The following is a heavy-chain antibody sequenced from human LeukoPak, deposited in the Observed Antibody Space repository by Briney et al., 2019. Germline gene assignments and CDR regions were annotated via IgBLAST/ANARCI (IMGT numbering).Heavy chain of an antibody. Sequence: GGSLRLSCAASGFTFSSYSMNWVRQAPGKGLEWVSYISSSSSTIYYADSVKGRFTISRDNAKNSLYLQMNSLRAEDTAVYYCASSVAGTLDYWGQGTLVTVSS. CDR2: ISSSSSTI. J-gene: IGHJ4*02. CDR3: ASSVAGTLDY. D-gene: IGHD6-19*01. CDR1: GFTFSSYS. V-gene: IGHV3-48*04.